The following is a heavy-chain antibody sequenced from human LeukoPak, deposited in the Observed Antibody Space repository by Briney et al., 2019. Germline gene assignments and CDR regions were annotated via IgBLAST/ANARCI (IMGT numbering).Heavy chain of an antibody. D-gene: IGHD2-15*01. Sequence: ASVKVSCKASGYSFTTDYMHWVRQAPGQGLEWMGILNPTGGSANYAQKFEGRVTMTRDTSTSTVYMELSSLRSEDTAVYYCARERYCSGGNCFVTYYYGMDAWGQGTTITVSS. J-gene: IGHJ6*02. CDR1: GYSFTTDY. CDR2: LNPTGGSA. CDR3: ARERYCSGGNCFVTYYYGMDA. V-gene: IGHV1-46*01.